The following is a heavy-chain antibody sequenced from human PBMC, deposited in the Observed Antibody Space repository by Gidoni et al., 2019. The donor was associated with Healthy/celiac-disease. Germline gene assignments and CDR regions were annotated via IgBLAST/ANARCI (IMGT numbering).Heavy chain of an antibody. CDR3: TTDTWELLPLDY. D-gene: IGHD1-26*01. CDR2: IKSKTDGGTT. Sequence: EVQLVESGGGLVKPGGSLRLSCAASGFTFSNAWMGWVRQAPGKGLEWVGRIKSKTDGGTTDYAAPVKGRFTISRDDSKNTLYLQMNSLKTEDTAVYYCTTDTWELLPLDYWGQGTLVTVSS. CDR1: GFTFSNAW. J-gene: IGHJ4*02. V-gene: IGHV3-15*01.